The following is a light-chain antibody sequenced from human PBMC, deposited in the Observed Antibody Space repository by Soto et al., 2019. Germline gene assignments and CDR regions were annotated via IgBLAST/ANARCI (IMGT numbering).Light chain of an antibody. CDR1: QSVSSNY. CDR2: GAS. Sequence: EVLLTQSPGTLSLSPGERATLSCRASQSVSSNYLAWYQQKSGQAPRLLIYGASNRATGIPDRFSGSGSGTDFTLTIRRLEPEDFAVYYCQQYDTSARTLGKGT. V-gene: IGKV3-20*01. J-gene: IGKJ1*01. CDR3: QQYDTSART.